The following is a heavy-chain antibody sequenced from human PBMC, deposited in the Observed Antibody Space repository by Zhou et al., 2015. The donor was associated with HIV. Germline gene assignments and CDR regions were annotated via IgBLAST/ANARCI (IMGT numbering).Heavy chain of an antibody. CDR2: INPSGGST. D-gene: IGHD2-2*01. CDR1: GYTFTSYY. CDR3: ARAATGVEYQLPSADY. Sequence: QVQLVQSGAEVKKPGASVKVSCKASGYTFTSYYMHWVRQAPGQGLEWMGIINPSGGSTSYAQKFQGRVTMTRDTSTSTVYMELSSLRSEDTAVYYCARAATGVEYQLPSADYWGQGTLVTVSS. J-gene: IGHJ4*02. V-gene: IGHV1-46*01.